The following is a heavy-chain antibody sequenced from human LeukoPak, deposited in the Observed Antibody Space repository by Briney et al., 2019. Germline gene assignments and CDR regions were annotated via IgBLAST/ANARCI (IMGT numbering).Heavy chain of an antibody. Sequence: PSETLSLTCTVSGGSVSSGSYYWSWIRQPPGKGLEWIGYIYYSGSTNYNPSLKSRVTISVDTSKNQFSLKLSSLTAADTAVYYCARRQAVAGEVDYWGQGTLVTVSS. D-gene: IGHD6-19*01. V-gene: IGHV4-61*01. CDR2: IYYSGST. CDR3: ARRQAVAGEVDY. CDR1: GGSVSSGSYY. J-gene: IGHJ4*02.